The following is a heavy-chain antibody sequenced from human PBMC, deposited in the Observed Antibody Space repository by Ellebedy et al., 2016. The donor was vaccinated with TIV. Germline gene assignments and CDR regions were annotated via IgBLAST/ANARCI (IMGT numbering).Heavy chain of an antibody. CDR2: IKEDGSEA. Sequence: GESLKISCAASGFTFSGYWMHWVRQAPGKGLEWVANIKEDGSEAYYVDSVKGRFTISRDNAKNSLYLQMSNLRAEDTAVFYCARAGGRHSTGSGFYWGQGTRVTVST. D-gene: IGHD2-2*01. J-gene: IGHJ4*02. CDR3: ARAGGRHSTGSGFY. CDR1: GFTFSGYW. V-gene: IGHV3-7*03.